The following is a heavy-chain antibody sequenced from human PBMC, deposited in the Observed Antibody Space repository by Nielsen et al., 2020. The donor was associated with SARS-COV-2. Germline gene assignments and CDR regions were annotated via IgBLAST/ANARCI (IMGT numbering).Heavy chain of an antibody. CDR2: IIPILGLT. V-gene: IGHV1-69*02. CDR1: GGTFSRPS. Sequence: SVKVSCKASGGTFSRPSISWVRQAPGQGLEWMGRIIPILGLTNYAQRFQGRITITADKSTSTAYMELSSLRSEDTAVYYCARGNWFDPWGQGTLVTVSS. J-gene: IGHJ5*02. CDR3: ARGNWFDP.